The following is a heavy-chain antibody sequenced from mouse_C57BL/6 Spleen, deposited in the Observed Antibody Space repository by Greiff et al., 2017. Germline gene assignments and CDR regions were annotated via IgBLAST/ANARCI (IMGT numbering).Heavy chain of an antibody. V-gene: IGHV3-6*01. CDR3: AKGGNDYDGSYFDV. CDR2: ISYDGSN. D-gene: IGHD2-4*01. Sequence: EVQLQESGPGLVKPSQSLSLTCSVTGYSITSGYYWNWIRQFPGNKLEWMGYISYDGSNNYNPSLKNRISITSDTSKNQFFLKLNSVTTEDTATYYCAKGGNDYDGSYFDVWGTGTTVTVSS. J-gene: IGHJ1*03. CDR1: GYSITSGYY.